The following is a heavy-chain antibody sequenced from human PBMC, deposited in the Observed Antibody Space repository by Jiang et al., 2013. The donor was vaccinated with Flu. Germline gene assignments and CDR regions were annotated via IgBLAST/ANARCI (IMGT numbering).Heavy chain of an antibody. CDR1: GDSVSSNSAA. CDR2: TYYRSKRYN. J-gene: IGHJ4*02. Sequence: SQTLSLTCAISGDSVSSNSAAWNWIRQSPSRGLEWLGRTYYRSKRYNDYTVSVKGRITINPDTSKNQFSLQLNSVTPEDAAVYYCARANISAAGIFDYWGQGTLVTVSS. V-gene: IGHV6-1*01. CDR3: ARANISAAGIFDY. D-gene: IGHD6-13*01.